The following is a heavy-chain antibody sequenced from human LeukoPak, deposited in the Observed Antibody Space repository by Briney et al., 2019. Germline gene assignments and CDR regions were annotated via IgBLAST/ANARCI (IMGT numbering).Heavy chain of an antibody. CDR3: ARASTHRYNWKSGQLNDAFDI. CDR2: INPKSGDA. D-gene: IGHD1-20*01. Sequence: ASVKVSCKASGYTFTSYGISWVRLAPGQGLDWMGWINPKSGDANYAQKLQGRVTMTTDTSTSTAYMELRSLRSDDTAVYYCARASTHRYNWKSGQLNDAFDIWGQGTMVTVSS. V-gene: IGHV1-18*01. CDR1: GYTFTSYG. J-gene: IGHJ3*02.